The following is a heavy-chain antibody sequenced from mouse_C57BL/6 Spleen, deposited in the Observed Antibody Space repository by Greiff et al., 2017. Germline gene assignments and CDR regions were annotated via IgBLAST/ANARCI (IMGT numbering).Heavy chain of an antibody. V-gene: IGHV1-39*01. D-gene: IGHD3-2*02. Sequence: VQLQQSGPELVKPGASVNISCKASGYSFTDYNMNWVKQSHGKSLEWIGVINPNYGTTSYNQKFKGKATLTVDQSSSTAYMQLNSLTSEDSAVYYCARGAAQDYYAMDYWGQGTSVTVSS. J-gene: IGHJ4*01. CDR3: ARGAAQDYYAMDY. CDR2: INPNYGTT. CDR1: GYSFTDYN.